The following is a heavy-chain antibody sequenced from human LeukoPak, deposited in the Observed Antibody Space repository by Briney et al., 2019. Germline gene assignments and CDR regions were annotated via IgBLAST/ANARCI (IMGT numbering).Heavy chain of an antibody. V-gene: IGHV1-2*02. CDR3: ARDGPAQMVDFDY. Sequence: ASVKVSCKASGYTFSGTGWYLYWLRQAPGQGLECMGWIYPYTGATHYTQKFQGRVAMTRDTSISTAYMELSRLRPDDTAVYYCARDGPAQMVDFDYWGQGTMVTVSS. CDR2: IYPYTGAT. D-gene: IGHD3-10*01. J-gene: IGHJ4*02. CDR1: GYTFSGTGWY.